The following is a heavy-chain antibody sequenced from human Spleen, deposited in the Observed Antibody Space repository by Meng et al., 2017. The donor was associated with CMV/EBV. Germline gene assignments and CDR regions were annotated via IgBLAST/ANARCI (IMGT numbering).Heavy chain of an antibody. CDR1: GFTLNNAW. D-gene: IGHD3-10*01. V-gene: IGHV3-15*01. CDR3: ARDYYGSGSYVSGSPPYYYYGMDV. CDR2: IRSESDGGTT. Sequence: GESLKISCAASGFTLNNAWMSWVRQAPGKGLEWVGRIRSESDGGTTDYAAPVKGRFSISRDNSKKTLYLQMNSLRAEDTAVYYCARDYYGSGSYVSGSPPYYYYGMDVWGQGTTVTVSS. J-gene: IGHJ6*02.